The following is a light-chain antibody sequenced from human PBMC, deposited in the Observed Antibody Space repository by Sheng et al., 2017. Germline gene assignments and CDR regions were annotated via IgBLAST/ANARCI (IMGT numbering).Light chain of an antibody. CDR2: GAS. CDR1: QSVSSSY. V-gene: IGKV3-20*01. Sequence: EIVLTQSPGTLSLSPGERATLSCRASQSVSSSYLAWYQQKPGQAPRLLIYGASSRATGIPDRFSGSGSGTDFTLTISRLEPEDFAVYYCQQYSRSPPTFGQGTKLE. J-gene: IGKJ2*01. CDR3: QQYSRSPPT.